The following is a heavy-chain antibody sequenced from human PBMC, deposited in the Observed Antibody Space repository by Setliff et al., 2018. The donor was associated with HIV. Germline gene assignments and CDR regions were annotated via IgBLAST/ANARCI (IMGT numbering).Heavy chain of an antibody. Sequence: PGGSLRLSCEASGFTFSIYNMNWVRQAPGKGLEWVSYISTSGSTIYYADSVKGRFTISRDNPKNSLYLQMTSLRAEDTAVYYCAQAQTSVSGSYYQYLQHWGQGTLVTVAS. D-gene: IGHD3-10*01. CDR3: AQAQTSVSGSYYQYLQH. CDR2: ISTSGSTI. V-gene: IGHV3-48*04. CDR1: GFTFSIYN. J-gene: IGHJ1*01.